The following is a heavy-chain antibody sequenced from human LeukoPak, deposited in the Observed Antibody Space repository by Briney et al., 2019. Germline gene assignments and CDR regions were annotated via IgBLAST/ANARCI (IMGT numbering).Heavy chain of an antibody. CDR2: INSDGSST. V-gene: IGHV3-74*01. CDR1: ALTFSSYA. CDR3: ARAFRYSSGWYDY. J-gene: IGHJ4*02. D-gene: IGHD6-19*01. Sequence: GGSLRLSCSASALTFSSYAMRWVRPAPGKGLVWVSRINSDGSSTTYADSVKGRFAISRDNATNTLYLQMHSLRAEDTAVYYCARAFRYSSGWYDYWGQGPLVTVSS.